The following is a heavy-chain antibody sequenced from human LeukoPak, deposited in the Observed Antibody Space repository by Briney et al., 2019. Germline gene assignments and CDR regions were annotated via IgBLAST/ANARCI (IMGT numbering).Heavy chain of an antibody. V-gene: IGHV4-28*01. CDR3: ATSVDGGNSPFDY. J-gene: IGHJ4*02. CDR1: GYSISSSNW. D-gene: IGHD4-23*01. Sequence: SETLSLTCAVSGYSISSSNWWGWIRQPPGKGLEWIGYIYYSGSTYYNPPLKSRVTMSVDTSKNQFSLKLSSVTAVDTAVYYCATSVDGGNSPFDYWGQGTLVTVSS. CDR2: IYYSGST.